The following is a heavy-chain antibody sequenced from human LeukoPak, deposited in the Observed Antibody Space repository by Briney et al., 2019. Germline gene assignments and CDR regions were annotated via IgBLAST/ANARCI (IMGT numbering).Heavy chain of an antibody. Sequence: GESLKISCKGSGYSFTSYWIGWVRQMPGKGLEWMGIIYPGDSDTRYSPSFQGQVTISADKSISTAYLQWSSLKASDTAMYYCARKPHSSSWYSNWFDPWSQGTLVTVSS. CDR2: IYPGDSDT. CDR1: GYSFTSYW. V-gene: IGHV5-51*01. D-gene: IGHD6-13*01. CDR3: ARKPHSSSWYSNWFDP. J-gene: IGHJ5*02.